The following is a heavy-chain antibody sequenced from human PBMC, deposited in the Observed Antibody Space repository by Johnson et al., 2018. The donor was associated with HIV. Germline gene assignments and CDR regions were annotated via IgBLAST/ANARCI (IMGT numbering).Heavy chain of an antibody. D-gene: IGHD2-2*01. CDR3: ARVGEYCSSTSCSGAFDI. CDR2: INWNGGST. Sequence: VQLVESGGALVQPGRSLRLSCAPSGFTFDDYAMHWVRQAPGKGLEWVSGINWNGGSTGYADSVKGRFTISRDNAKNSLYLQMNSLRAEDTALYYCARVGEYCSSTSCSGAFDIWGQGTMVTVSS. V-gene: IGHV3-9*01. CDR1: GFTFDDYA. J-gene: IGHJ3*02.